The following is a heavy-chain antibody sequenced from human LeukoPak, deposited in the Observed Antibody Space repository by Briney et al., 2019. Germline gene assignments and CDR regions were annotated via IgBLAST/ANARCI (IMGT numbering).Heavy chain of an antibody. J-gene: IGHJ5*02. V-gene: IGHV3-74*01. D-gene: IGHD6-19*01. Sequence: PGGSLRLSCAASGFTFSSYSMNWVRQAPGKGLVWVSRINSDGSSTSYADSVKGRFTISRDNAKNTLYLQMNSLRAEDTAVYYCARDFELRYSSGWYWFDPWGQGTLVTVSS. CDR2: INSDGSST. CDR1: GFTFSSYS. CDR3: ARDFELRYSSGWYWFDP.